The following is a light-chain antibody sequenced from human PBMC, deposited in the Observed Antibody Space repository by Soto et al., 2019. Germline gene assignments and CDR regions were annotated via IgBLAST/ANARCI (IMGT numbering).Light chain of an antibody. CDR2: DAS. CDR1: QSISTN. Sequence: DIQMTQSPSSLAASVGARVTITCRASQSISTNLNWYQQKPGKAPKVLIFDASRLQSGVASRFSGSGSGTDFTLTISSLQPEDSATYYCQQSYSAPWTFGQGTKVQVK. J-gene: IGKJ1*01. CDR3: QQSYSAPWT. V-gene: IGKV1-39*01.